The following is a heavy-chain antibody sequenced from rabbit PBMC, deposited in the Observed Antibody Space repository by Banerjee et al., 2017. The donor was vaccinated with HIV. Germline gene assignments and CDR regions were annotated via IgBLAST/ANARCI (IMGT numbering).Heavy chain of an antibody. V-gene: IGHV1S40*01. CDR1: GFDLSSYYY. CDR3: ARDLAGITGWNFGL. D-gene: IGHD4-1*01. Sequence: QSLEESGGDLVMPGASLTLTCTASGFDLSSYYYMCWVRQAPGKGLELIACIYTGTSGSTYYANWAKGRFTISKTSSTTVTLQMTSLTAADTATYFCARDLAGITGWNFGLWGPGTLVTVS. J-gene: IGHJ4*01. CDR2: IYTGTSGST.